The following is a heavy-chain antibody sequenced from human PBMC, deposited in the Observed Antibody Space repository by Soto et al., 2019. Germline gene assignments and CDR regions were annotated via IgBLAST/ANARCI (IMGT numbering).Heavy chain of an antibody. V-gene: IGHV3-30*18. D-gene: IGHD6-19*01. CDR2: ISYDGSNK. CDR3: AKDPEWLVFDY. J-gene: IGHJ4*02. Sequence: GGSLRLSCAASGFTFSSYGMHWVRQAPGKGLEWVAVISYDGSNKYYADSVKGRFTISRDNSKNTLYLQMNSLRAEDTAVYYCAKDPEWLVFDYWGQGTLVTVSS. CDR1: GFTFSSYG.